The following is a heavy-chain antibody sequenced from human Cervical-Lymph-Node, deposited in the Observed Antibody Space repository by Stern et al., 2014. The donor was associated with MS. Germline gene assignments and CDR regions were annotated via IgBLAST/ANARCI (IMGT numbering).Heavy chain of an antibody. V-gene: IGHV3-21*01. Sequence: EVQLVESGGGLVKPGESLRLSCDASGFTFSPYSINWVRQAPGKGLAWISSISKNSTRTDYADSVEGRFTISRDSAKDSVSLHMVSLRAEDTAVYYCARARVGDYARSPHLDSWGQGTLGTVSS. CDR3: ARARVGDYARSPHLDS. J-gene: IGHJ4*02. CDR1: GFTFSPYS. CDR2: ISKNSTRT. D-gene: IGHD1-26*01.